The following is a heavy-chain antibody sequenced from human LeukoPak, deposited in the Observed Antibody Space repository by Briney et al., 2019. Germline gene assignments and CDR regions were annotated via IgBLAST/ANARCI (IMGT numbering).Heavy chain of an antibody. CDR2: IIPIFGTA. Sequence: SVKVSCKASGGTFSSYAISWVRQAPGQGLEWMGGIIPIFGTANYAQKFQGRVTITADESTSTAYMELSSLRSEDTAVYYCAREAPGAAAATAAFDIWGQGTMVTVSS. V-gene: IGHV1-69*13. D-gene: IGHD6-13*01. J-gene: IGHJ3*02. CDR1: GGTFSSYA. CDR3: AREAPGAAAATAAFDI.